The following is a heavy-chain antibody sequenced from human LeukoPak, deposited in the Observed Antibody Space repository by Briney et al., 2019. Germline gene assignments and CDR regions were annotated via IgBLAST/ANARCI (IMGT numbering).Heavy chain of an antibody. Sequence: PSETLSLTCTVSGGSISSSSYYWGWIRQPPGKGLEWIGSIYYSGSTYYNPSLKSRVTISVDTSKNQFSLKLSSVTAADTAVYYCARLNYYDSSGYYLGSAFDIWGQGTMVTVSS. CDR3: ARLNYYDSSGYYLGSAFDI. CDR1: GGSISSSSYY. CDR2: IYYSGST. J-gene: IGHJ3*02. D-gene: IGHD3-22*01. V-gene: IGHV4-39*07.